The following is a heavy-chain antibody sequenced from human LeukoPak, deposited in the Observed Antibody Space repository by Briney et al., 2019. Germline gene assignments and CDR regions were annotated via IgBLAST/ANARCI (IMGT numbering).Heavy chain of an antibody. D-gene: IGHD2-2*01. Sequence: ASVKVSCKASGYTFTSYDINWVRQATGQGLEWMGWMNPNSGNTGYAQKFHGRVTITRNTSISTAYMELSSLRSEDTAVYYCARGPIFRQVPAAYDYYYYYMDVWGKGTTVTVSS. CDR2: MNPNSGNT. CDR1: GYTFTSYD. V-gene: IGHV1-8*03. CDR3: ARGPIFRQVPAAYDYYYYYMDV. J-gene: IGHJ6*03.